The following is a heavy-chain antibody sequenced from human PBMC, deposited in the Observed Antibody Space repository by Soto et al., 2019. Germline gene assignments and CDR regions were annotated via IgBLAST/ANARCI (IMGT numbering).Heavy chain of an antibody. J-gene: IGHJ6*02. CDR3: ARRSGHNSNYGATTHYGRHV. V-gene: IGHV5-51*01. Sequence: PGESLKISCKGSGYSFTSYWIGWVRQMPGKGLEWMGIIYPGDSDTRYSPSFQGQVTISADKSISTAYLQWSSLKASDTAMYYCARRSGHNSNYGATTHYGRHVWSQGTTVIVS. D-gene: IGHD1-7*01. CDR1: GYSFTSYW. CDR2: IYPGDSDT.